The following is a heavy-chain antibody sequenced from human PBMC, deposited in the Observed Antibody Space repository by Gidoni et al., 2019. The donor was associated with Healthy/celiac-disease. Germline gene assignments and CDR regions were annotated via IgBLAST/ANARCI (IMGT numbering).Heavy chain of an antibody. CDR3: ARGLYNYYDSSGYGVDY. Sequence: QVQLRESGPGLVKPSQTLSLTCTVSGCSISSGGYYWSWIRQHPGKGLEWIGYIYYSGSTYYNPSLKSRVTISVDTSKNQFSLKLSSVTAADTAVYYWARGLYNYYDSSGYGVDYWGQGTLVTVSS. CDR2: IYYSGST. J-gene: IGHJ4*02. D-gene: IGHD3-22*01. CDR1: GCSISSGGYY. V-gene: IGHV4-31*03.